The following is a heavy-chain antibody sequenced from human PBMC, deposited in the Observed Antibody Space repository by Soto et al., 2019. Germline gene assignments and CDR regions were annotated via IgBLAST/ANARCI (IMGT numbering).Heavy chain of an antibody. Sequence: SETLSLTCTVSGGSINSETYYWSWIRQHPGKGLEYIGYIYYGGSTYYNPSLKSRGTISVDTSKNQFSLKLSSVTAADTAGYYCARRYGGNLDYWGQGTLVTVSS. CDR1: GGSINSETYY. J-gene: IGHJ4*02. CDR3: ARRYGGNLDY. CDR2: IYYGGST. D-gene: IGHD1-26*01. V-gene: IGHV4-31*03.